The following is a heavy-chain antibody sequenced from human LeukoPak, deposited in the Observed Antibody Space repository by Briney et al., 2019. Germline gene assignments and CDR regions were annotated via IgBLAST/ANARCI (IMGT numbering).Heavy chain of an antibody. J-gene: IGHJ3*02. V-gene: IGHV1-2*02. CDR2: INPNSGGT. Sequence: ASVKVSCKASGYTFTGYYMHWVRQAPRQGLEWMGWINPNSGGTNYAQKFQRRVTMTRDTSISTAYMELSRLRSDDTAVYYCARDGAIVVVPAANDAFDIWGQGTMVTVSS. CDR3: ARDGAIVVVPAANDAFDI. CDR1: GYTFTGYY. D-gene: IGHD2-2*01.